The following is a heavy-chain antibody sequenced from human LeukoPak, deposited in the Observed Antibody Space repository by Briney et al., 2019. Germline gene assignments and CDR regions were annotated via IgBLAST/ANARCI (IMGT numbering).Heavy chain of an antibody. V-gene: IGHV4-34*01. CDR3: ARRVRSADYRLDY. Sequence: PGGTLRLSCAASGFTFSSYGMSWIRQPPGKSLEWVGEISPSGNTQYNPSLKSRVTISLDASKSQFYLKLNSVTAADTAVYYCARRVRSADYRLDYWGQGTLVTVSS. D-gene: IGHD4-11*01. J-gene: IGHJ4*02. CDR1: GFTFSSYG. CDR2: ISPSGNT.